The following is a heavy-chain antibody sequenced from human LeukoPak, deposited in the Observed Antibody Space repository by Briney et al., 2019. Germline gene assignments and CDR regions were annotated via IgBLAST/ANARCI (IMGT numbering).Heavy chain of an antibody. V-gene: IGHV1-46*01. CDR3: ARGQSSGWSGRWYYFDY. Sequence: ASVKVSCKASGYTFTSYYMHWVRQAPGQGLEWMGIINPSGGSTSYAQKFQGRVTMTRDMSTSTVYMELSSLRSEDTAVYYCARGQSSGWSGRWYYFDYWGQGTLITVSS. D-gene: IGHD6-19*01. CDR1: GYTFTSYY. CDR2: INPSGGST. J-gene: IGHJ4*02.